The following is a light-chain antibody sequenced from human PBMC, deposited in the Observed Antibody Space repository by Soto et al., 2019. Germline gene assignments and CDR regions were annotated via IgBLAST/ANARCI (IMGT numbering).Light chain of an antibody. CDR2: NAD. CDR3: EQFSLYWA. Sequence: SQSASTLSAYIGDRVTITCRASQDINRWLAWYQQKPGKAPKILIYNADTLESGVPSRFSGSGYGTEFILTISSLQPDDFATYYCEQFSLYWAFAQRTKV. CDR1: QDINRW. J-gene: IGKJ1*01. V-gene: IGKV1-5*01.